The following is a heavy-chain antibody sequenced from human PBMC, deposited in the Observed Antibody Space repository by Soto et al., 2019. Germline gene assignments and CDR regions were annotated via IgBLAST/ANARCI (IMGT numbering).Heavy chain of an antibody. Sequence: EVQLLESGGGLVQPGGSLRLSCAASGFALSNFWMTWVRQAPGKGLEWVANIKKDGSEQYYVDSVEGRFTVSRDNAKNSVDLQMNSLRPEDTAVYYCASGNYYNGMDVWGQGTTVTVSS. CDR3: ASGNYYNGMDV. CDR1: GFALSNFW. V-gene: IGHV3-7*01. D-gene: IGHD3-10*01. J-gene: IGHJ6*02. CDR2: IKKDGSEQ.